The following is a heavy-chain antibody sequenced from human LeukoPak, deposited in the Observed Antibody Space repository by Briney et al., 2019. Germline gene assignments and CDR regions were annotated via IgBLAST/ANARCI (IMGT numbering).Heavy chain of an antibody. J-gene: IGHJ4*02. CDR2: ISSSSSYI. D-gene: IGHD3-22*01. V-gene: IGHV3-21*04. Sequence: GGSLRLSCAASGFTFSSYSMNWVRQAPGKGLEWVSSISSSSSYIYYADSVKGRFTISRDNAKNSLYLQMNSLRAEDTAVYYCATSTPKWLPASNIDYWGQGTLVTVSS. CDR3: ATSTPKWLPASNIDY. CDR1: GFTFSSYS.